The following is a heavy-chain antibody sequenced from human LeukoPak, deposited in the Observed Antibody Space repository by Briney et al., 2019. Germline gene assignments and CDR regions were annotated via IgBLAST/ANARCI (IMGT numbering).Heavy chain of an antibody. CDR3: ARVDPSSSSQALDS. J-gene: IGHJ4*02. D-gene: IGHD6-6*01. V-gene: IGHV1-69*05. CDR2: IIPMFGTA. Sequence: SVKVSCKASGGTFSSYAISWVRQAPGQGLEWMGGIIPMFGTATYAQKFQGRVTITTDESTSTAYMELSSLISEDTAVFYCARVDPSSSSQALDSWGQGTLVTVSS. CDR1: GGTFSSYA.